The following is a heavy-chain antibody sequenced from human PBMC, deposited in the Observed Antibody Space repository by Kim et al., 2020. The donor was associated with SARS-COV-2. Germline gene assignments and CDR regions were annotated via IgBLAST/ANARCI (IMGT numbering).Heavy chain of an antibody. D-gene: IGHD3-3*01. J-gene: IGHJ3*02. CDR2: IYYSGST. CDR3: ARSLGAGPSTIFGVVIIPDAFDI. Sequence: SETLSLTCTVSGGSISSSSYYWGWIRQPPGKGLEWIRSIYYSGSTYYNPSLKSLVTISVDTSKNQFSLKLSSVTAADTAVYYCARSLGAGPSTIFGVVIIPDAFDIWGQGTMVTVSS. CDR1: GGSISSSSYY. V-gene: IGHV4-39*01.